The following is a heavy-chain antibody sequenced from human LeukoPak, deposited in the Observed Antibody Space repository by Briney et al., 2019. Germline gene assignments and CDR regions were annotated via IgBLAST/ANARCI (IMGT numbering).Heavy chain of an antibody. CDR3: ARAGGYCSSTSCPTDYYYYMDV. CDR1: GFTFSSYS. V-gene: IGHV3-21*01. J-gene: IGHJ6*03. CDR2: ISSSSSYI. Sequence: GGSLRLSCAASGFTFSSYSMNWVRQAPGKGLEWVSSISSSSSYIYYADSVKGRFTISRDNAKNSLYLQMNSLRAEDTAVYYCARAGGYCSSTSCPTDYYYYMDVWGKGTTVTVSS. D-gene: IGHD2-2*01.